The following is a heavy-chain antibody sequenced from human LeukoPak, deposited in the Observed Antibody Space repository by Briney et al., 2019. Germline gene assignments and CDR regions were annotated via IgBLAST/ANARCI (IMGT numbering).Heavy chain of an antibody. J-gene: IGHJ4*02. CDR1: GFTFDDYA. D-gene: IGHD2-15*01. CDR2: ISGDGGST. CDR3: ARRWWAN. V-gene: IGHV3-43*02. Sequence: QAGGSLRLSCAASGFTFDDYAMHWVRQAPGKGLEWVSLISGDGGSTYYADSVKGRFTISRDNSKNSLYLQMNSLRTGNTALYYCARRWWANWGQGTLVTVSS.